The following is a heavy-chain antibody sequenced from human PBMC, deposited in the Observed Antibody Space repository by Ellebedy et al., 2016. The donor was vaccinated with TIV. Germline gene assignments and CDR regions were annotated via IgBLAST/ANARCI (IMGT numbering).Heavy chain of an antibody. CDR3: ARDHGFGELSLFDP. J-gene: IGHJ5*02. V-gene: IGHV7-4-1*02. Sequence: ASVKVSCKASGGTFSSYAISWVRQAPGQGLEWMGWINTNTGNPTYAQGFTGRFVFSLDTSVSTAYLQISSLKAEDTAAYYCARDHGFGELSLFDPWGQGTLVTVSS. CDR1: GGTFSSYA. CDR2: INTNTGNP. D-gene: IGHD3-10*01.